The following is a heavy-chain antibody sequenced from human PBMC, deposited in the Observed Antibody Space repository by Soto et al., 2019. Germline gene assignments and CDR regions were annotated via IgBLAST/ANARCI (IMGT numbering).Heavy chain of an antibody. CDR1: GFTFSNFA. Sequence: PGGSLRLSCAASGFTFSNFAMSWVRQAPGKGLEWVSVISGGGGTTYYADSVKGRFTISRDNSKNTLYLQMDSLRAEDTALYYCAKAMSTPSRPRNYFDCRGQGTLVTVSS. CDR3: AKAMSTPSRPRNYFDC. V-gene: IGHV3-23*01. J-gene: IGHJ4*02. D-gene: IGHD6-6*01. CDR2: ISGGGGTT.